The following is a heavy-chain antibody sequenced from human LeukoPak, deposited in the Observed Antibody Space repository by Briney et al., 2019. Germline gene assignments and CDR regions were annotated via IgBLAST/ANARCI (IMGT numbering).Heavy chain of an antibody. J-gene: IGHJ6*03. CDR2: ISSSSSYI. CDR1: GFTFSSYS. D-gene: IGHD5-12*01. Sequence: GGSLRLSCAASGFTFSSYSMNWVRQAPGKGLEWVSSISSSSSYIYYADSVKGRFTISRDKAKNSLYLQMHSLRAEDTAVYYCARAGYSGYDVHYYYMDVWGKGTTVTVSS. V-gene: IGHV3-21*01. CDR3: ARAGYSGYDVHYYYMDV.